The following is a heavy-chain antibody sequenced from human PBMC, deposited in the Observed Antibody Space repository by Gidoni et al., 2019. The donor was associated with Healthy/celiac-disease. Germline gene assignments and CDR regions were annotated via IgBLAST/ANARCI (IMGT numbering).Heavy chain of an antibody. CDR1: GGSISSSSYY. D-gene: IGHD6-6*01. CDR3: ARQIGSSSGDAFDI. Sequence: QLQLQESGPGRVKPSETLSRTCTVAGGSISSSSYYWGWIRQPPGKGLEWLGGIYYSGSTYYNPSLKSRVTISVDTSKNQFSLKLSSVTAADTAVYYCARQIGSSSGDAFDIWGQGTMVTVSS. J-gene: IGHJ3*02. V-gene: IGHV4-39*01. CDR2: IYYSGST.